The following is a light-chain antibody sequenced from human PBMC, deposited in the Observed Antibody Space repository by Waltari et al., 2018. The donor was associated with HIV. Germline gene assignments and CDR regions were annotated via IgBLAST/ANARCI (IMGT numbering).Light chain of an antibody. J-gene: IGKJ1*01. CDR2: GAS. CDR3: QQFGSPWT. CDR1: QSVSSSY. Sequence: LTQSPGTLSLSPAERATLSSSASQSVSSSYLAWFQQKPGQATRLLIYGASSRATRILDRFSGSGSGTDFTLTISRLEPEDFAVYYCQQFGSPWTFGQGTMVEI. V-gene: IGKV3-20*01.